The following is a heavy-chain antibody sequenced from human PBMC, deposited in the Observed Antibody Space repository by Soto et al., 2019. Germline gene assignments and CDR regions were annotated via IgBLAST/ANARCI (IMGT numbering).Heavy chain of an antibody. CDR3: AHRLAATGLFDY. Sequence: QITLKESGPTLVKPTQTLTLTCTFSGFSLSTSGVGVGWIRQPPGKALEWLALIYWDDDMSYTPSLKSRLTIPKDTSKNQVVLTMTNMDPVDTATYCCAHRLAATGLFDYWGQGTLVTVSS. CDR2: IYWDDDM. CDR1: GFSLSTSGVG. J-gene: IGHJ4*02. V-gene: IGHV2-5*02. D-gene: IGHD6-13*01.